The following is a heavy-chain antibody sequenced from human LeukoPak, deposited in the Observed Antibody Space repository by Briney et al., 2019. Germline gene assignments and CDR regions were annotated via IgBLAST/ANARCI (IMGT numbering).Heavy chain of an antibody. Sequence: SETLSLTCAVSGGSISSSNWWSWVRQPPGKGLEWIGEIYHSGSTNYNPSLKSRVTISVDKSKNQFSLKLSSVTAADTAVYYCARQSQYSGYQAPDYWGQGTLVTVSS. CDR2: IYHSGST. D-gene: IGHD5-12*01. CDR1: GGSISSSNW. CDR3: ARQSQYSGYQAPDY. J-gene: IGHJ4*02. V-gene: IGHV4-4*02.